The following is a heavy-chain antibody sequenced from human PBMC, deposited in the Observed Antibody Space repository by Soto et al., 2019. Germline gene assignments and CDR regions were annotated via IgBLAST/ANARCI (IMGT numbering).Heavy chain of an antibody. D-gene: IGHD2-15*01. Sequence: EVQLLESGGILVHPGGSLRLSCAASGFTFSSYAMTWVRQAPGKGLEWVSAISGRGDSTYYADSVKGRFTISRDQSKNTLYLQMHSLRAEDTAVYFCAKEGGNPTYFDYWGQGTLVTVSS. CDR1: GFTFSSYA. J-gene: IGHJ4*02. CDR3: AKEGGNPTYFDY. CDR2: ISGRGDST. V-gene: IGHV3-23*01.